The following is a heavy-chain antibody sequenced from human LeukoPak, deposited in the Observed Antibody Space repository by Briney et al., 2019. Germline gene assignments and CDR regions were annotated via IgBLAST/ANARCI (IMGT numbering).Heavy chain of an antibody. CDR2: IYYSGST. Sequence: KPSETLSLTCTVSGGSISSSSYYWGWIRQPPGKGLEWIGSIYYSGSTYYNPSLKSRVTISVDTSKNQFSLKLSSVTAADTAVYYCARLNWGSRYCYYMDVWGKGTTVTVSS. J-gene: IGHJ6*03. V-gene: IGHV4-39*01. D-gene: IGHD7-27*01. CDR1: GGSISSSSYY. CDR3: ARLNWGSRYCYYMDV.